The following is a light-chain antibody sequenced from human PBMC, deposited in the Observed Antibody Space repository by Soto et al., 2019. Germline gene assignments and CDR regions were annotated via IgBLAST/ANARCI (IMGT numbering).Light chain of an antibody. J-gene: IGKJ5*01. CDR2: LGS. Sequence: DIVMTQSPLSMPLTPGEPAYISCRSSQSLLHSNGYNYLDWYLQKPGQSPQLLIYLGSNRASGVPDRFSGSGSGTDFTLKISRVEAEDVGVYYCMQALQTPPTFGQGTRLEIK. CDR3: MQALQTPPT. CDR1: QSLLHSNGYNY. V-gene: IGKV2-28*01.